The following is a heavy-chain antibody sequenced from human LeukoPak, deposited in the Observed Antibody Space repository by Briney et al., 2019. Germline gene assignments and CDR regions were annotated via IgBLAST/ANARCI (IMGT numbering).Heavy chain of an antibody. CDR1: GGSISSSSYY. CDR3: ARLLRFSNWFDP. D-gene: IGHD3-3*01. CDR2: IYYSGIT. J-gene: IGHJ5*02. V-gene: IGHV4-39*01. Sequence: SETLSLTCTVSGGSISSSSYYWGWIRQPPGKGLEWIGSIYYSGITFYNPSLKSRVTISVDTSKNQFSLKLSSVTAADTAVYYCARLLRFSNWFDPWGQGTLVTVSS.